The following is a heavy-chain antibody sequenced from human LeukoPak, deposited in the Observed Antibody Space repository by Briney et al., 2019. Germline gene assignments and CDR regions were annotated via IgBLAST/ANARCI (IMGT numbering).Heavy chain of an antibody. CDR1: GFTFSSYV. Sequence: HPGGSLRPSCSASGFTFSSYVMYWVRQAPGKGLEYVSTISSNGGSTYYADSVKGRFTISRDNSKNTLYLQMSSLRAEDTAVYYCVKDYYDSSGYYGDAFDIWGQGTMVTVSS. CDR3: VKDYYDSSGYYGDAFDI. J-gene: IGHJ3*02. CDR2: ISSNGGST. V-gene: IGHV3-64D*09. D-gene: IGHD3-22*01.